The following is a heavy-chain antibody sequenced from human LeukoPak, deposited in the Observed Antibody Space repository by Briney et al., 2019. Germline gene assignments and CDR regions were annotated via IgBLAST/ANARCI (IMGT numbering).Heavy chain of an antibody. V-gene: IGHV4-4*02. Sequence: PSETLFLTSGVAGGSISNTNWWTWVRQPPGKGLEWIGEVNLQGSTTYNPSFKSRVAISVDKSENHISLKLTSVTAADTAVYYCAREGGPYRPLDYSGQGTLVTVAS. CDR1: GGSISNTNW. CDR3: AREGGPYRPLDY. J-gene: IGHJ4*02. CDR2: VNLQGST.